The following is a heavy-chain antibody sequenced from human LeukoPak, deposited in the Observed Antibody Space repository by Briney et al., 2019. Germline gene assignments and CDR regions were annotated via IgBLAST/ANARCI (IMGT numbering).Heavy chain of an antibody. J-gene: IGHJ6*03. CDR2: ISAYNGNP. D-gene: IGHD5-12*01. Sequence: ASENVSCKASGYTFTSCGISWVRQAPGQGLKWMGWISAYNGNPNYAPTPQGRVTMTTDTSTSTAYMELRSLRSDAKAEYYCARDLSPVATSFSLIPYYYYMDVWGKGTTVTVSS. CDR1: GYTFTSCG. CDR3: ARDLSPVATSFSLIPYYYYMDV. V-gene: IGHV1-18*01.